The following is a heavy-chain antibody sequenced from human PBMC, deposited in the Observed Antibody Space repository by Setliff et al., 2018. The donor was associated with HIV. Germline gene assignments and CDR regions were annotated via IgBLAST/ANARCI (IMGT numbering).Heavy chain of an antibody. CDR1: GFTFNYHA. D-gene: IGHD5-12*01. CDR3: AKGRYGGYDWGTLDI. J-gene: IGHJ3*02. V-gene: IGHV3-23*01. Sequence: GGSLRLSCAASGFTFNYHAMTWVRQAPGKGLEWVSGISGSGDSTFYAHSVKGRFTISRDNSRDTLYLRMNSLRVEDTAVYYCAKGRYGGYDWGTLDIWGQGTMVTVSS. CDR2: ISGSGDST.